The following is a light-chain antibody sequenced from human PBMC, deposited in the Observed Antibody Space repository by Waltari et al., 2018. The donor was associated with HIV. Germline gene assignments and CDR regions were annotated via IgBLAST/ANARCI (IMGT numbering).Light chain of an antibody. CDR2: GAS. Sequence: EIVLTQSPGTLSLSPGERATLSCRASQNISSTFLAWYQQYPGQAPRLLIYGASNRATGIPDRFSGSGSGTDFTLTISRLEPEDFAMYYCQHSGGSPWTFGQGTKVEIK. V-gene: IGKV3-20*01. CDR1: QNISSTF. J-gene: IGKJ1*01. CDR3: QHSGGSPWT.